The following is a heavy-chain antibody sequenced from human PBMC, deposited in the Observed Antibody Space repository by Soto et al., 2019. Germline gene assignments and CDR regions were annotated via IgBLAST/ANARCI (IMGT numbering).Heavy chain of an antibody. CDR2: INPNTGGT. V-gene: IGHV1-2*04. Sequence: ASVKVSCKASGYTFTAYYIHWVRQAPGQGLEWMGWINPNTGGTKSAQKFQGWVTMTRDTSISTAYMELTRLKSDDTAVYYCGRGGITGSSSNWFDPWGQGSLVTVSS. CDR1: GYTFTAYY. CDR3: GRGGITGSSSNWFDP. J-gene: IGHJ5*02. D-gene: IGHD1-20*01.